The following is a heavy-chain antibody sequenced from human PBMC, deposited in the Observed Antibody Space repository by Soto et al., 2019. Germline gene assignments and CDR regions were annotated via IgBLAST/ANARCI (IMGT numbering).Heavy chain of an antibody. CDR3: ARDRITSFDRDDMDV. Sequence: SVKVSSEASGYTLSSYGSNWVRQAPGQGLEWMAWISPYNGNTKYAQKVQCRVTMTMDTTTSTTYMELRSLRSDDTAVYYCARDRITSFDRDDMDVWGQGTTVTVSS. V-gene: IGHV1-18*01. CDR2: ISPYNGNT. D-gene: IGHD2-15*01. CDR1: GYTLSSYG. J-gene: IGHJ6*02.